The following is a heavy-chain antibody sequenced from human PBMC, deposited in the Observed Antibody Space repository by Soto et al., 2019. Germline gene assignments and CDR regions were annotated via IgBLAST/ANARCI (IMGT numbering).Heavy chain of an antibody. V-gene: IGHV3-30-3*01. J-gene: IGHJ4*02. CDR1: GFIISGYA. Sequence: QVQLVESGGGVVQPGRSLRLSCAASGFIISGYAMHWVSQAPGKGLEWVALISYDGTYKYYADSVKGRFTMSRDKSKNTLYLQMNSLRAEDTAVFYWARGGGYDFFDYWGQGTLVTVSS. CDR2: ISYDGTYK. D-gene: IGHD5-12*01. CDR3: ARGGGYDFFDY.